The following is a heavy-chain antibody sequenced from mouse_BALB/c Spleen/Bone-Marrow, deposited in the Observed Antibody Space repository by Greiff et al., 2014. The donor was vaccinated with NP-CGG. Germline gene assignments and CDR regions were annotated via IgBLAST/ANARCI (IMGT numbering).Heavy chain of an antibody. J-gene: IGHJ1*01. Sequence: EVQVVESGGGLVQPGGSLRLSCATSGFTFTDYYMSWVRQPPGKALEWLGFIRNKAKGYTSENSASVKGRFTISRDNSQSIPYLQMNTLRAEDSATYYCARDINYDIYWYFDVWGAGTTVTVSS. D-gene: IGHD2-4*01. CDR3: ARDINYDIYWYFDV. CDR2: IRNKAKGYTS. CDR1: GFTFTDYY. V-gene: IGHV7-3*02.